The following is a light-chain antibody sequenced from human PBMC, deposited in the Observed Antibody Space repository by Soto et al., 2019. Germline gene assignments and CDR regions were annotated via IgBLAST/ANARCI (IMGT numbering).Light chain of an antibody. CDR1: QTISNW. J-gene: IGKJ1*01. V-gene: IGKV1-5*01. CDR2: DAS. Sequence: DVQMTQSPSTLSASVGDRVTITCLASQTISNWLAWYQQRPGKAPQLLISDASRLESGVPSRFSGSRSGKEFNLTISSLQPDDSATYYCQQYKSYSPRKFGQGTK. CDR3: QQYKSYSPRK.